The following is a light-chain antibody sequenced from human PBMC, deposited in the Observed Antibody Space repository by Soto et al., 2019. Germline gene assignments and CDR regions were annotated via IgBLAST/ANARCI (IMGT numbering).Light chain of an antibody. Sequence: EIVMTQSPATLSVSPGEKATLSCGASQSVVSNLAWYQQRPGQAPRLLIYGASTRATGVPARFSGSGSGTEFTLTISSLQSEDFGIYFCQQYNNWPPDRTFGQGTKVEIK. CDR3: QQYNNWPPDRT. V-gene: IGKV3-15*01. J-gene: IGKJ1*01. CDR1: QSVVSN. CDR2: GAS.